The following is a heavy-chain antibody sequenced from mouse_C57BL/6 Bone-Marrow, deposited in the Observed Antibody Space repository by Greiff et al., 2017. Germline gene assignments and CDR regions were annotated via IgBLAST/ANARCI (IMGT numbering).Heavy chain of an antibody. CDR2: INPSHGDT. D-gene: IGHD1-1*01. CDR1: GYTFTSSW. CDR3: AREGLFYGYSLLAY. Sequence: QVQLQQPGTELVKPGASVKLSCKASGYTFTSSWMHWVKQRPGQGLEWIGKINPSHGDTNYNEKFKGKATLTVDKSSSTAYLQLSSLTSEDSAVYCCAREGLFYGYSLLAYWGQGTLVTVSA. V-gene: IGHV1-53*01. J-gene: IGHJ3*01.